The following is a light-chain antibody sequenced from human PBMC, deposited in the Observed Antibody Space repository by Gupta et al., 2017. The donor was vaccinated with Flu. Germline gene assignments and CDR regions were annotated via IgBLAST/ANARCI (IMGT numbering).Light chain of an antibody. V-gene: IGLV2-14*01. J-gene: IGLJ3*02. CDR2: EVS. CDR3: STYTTTTLVV. Sequence: SSTISCTGTNSHVGGYNYVSWYRHHPVRAPTLLVYEVSKRPAGVSSRFSGSKSGSTASLTISDRQDEDEAEYFCSTYTTTTLVVFGGGTKLTVL. CDR1: NSHVGGYNY.